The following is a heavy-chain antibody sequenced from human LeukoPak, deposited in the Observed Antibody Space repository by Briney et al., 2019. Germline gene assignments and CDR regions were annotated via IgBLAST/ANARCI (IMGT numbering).Heavy chain of an antibody. CDR2: INPNSGGT. CDR1: GYTFTGYY. J-gene: IGHJ5*02. D-gene: IGHD1-7*01. Sequence: GASVKVSCKASGYTFTGYYMYWVRQAPGQGLEWMGWINPNSGGTNYAQKFQGRVTMTRDTSISTAYMELSRLRSDDTAVYYCAREGGVSGTSLDPWGQGTLVTVSS. V-gene: IGHV1-2*02. CDR3: AREGGVSGTSLDP.